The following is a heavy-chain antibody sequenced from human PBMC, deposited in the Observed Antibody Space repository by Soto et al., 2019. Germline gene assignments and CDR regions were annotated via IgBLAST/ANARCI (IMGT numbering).Heavy chain of an antibody. CDR3: AIGTTGTTVGAFDI. V-gene: IGHV4-59*01. J-gene: IGHJ3*02. D-gene: IGHD1-1*01. Sequence: SETLSLTCTVSGGSISSYYWSWSRQPPGKGLEWIGYIYYSGSTNYNPSLKSRVNISVDTSKNQFSLKLSSVTAADTAVYYCAIGTTGTTVGAFDIWGQGTMVTVSS. CDR2: IYYSGST. CDR1: GGSISSYY.